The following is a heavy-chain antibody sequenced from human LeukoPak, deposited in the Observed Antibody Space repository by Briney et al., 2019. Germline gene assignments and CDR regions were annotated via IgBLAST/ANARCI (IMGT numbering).Heavy chain of an antibody. J-gene: IGHJ4*02. Sequence: GGSLRLSCTASGFTFSSYSMNWVRQAPGKGLEWVSSISTSSSYIYYADSVKGRFTISRDNARNSLYLQMNTLRAEDTAVYYCARPFRQAAAGIAVARGSREQPFDYWGQGTLVTVSS. CDR3: ARPFRQAAAGIAVARGSREQPFDY. CDR2: ISTSSSYI. V-gene: IGHV3-21*01. D-gene: IGHD6-13*01. CDR1: GFTFSSYS.